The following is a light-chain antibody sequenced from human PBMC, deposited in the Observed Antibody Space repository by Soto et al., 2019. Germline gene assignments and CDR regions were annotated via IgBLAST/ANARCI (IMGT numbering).Light chain of an antibody. CDR2: KIS. Sequence: DIGLTQTRLSSPVTLGQPASISCRSSQSLVHIDGNTYFNWLQQRPGQPPRLLIYKISNRFPGVQDRLSGSEAGTDFTLKSSMVEAEDVAVYYCKQATQSFTFGQGTRLEIK. J-gene: IGKJ2*01. CDR1: QSLVHIDGNTY. V-gene: IGKV2-24*01. CDR3: KQATQSFT.